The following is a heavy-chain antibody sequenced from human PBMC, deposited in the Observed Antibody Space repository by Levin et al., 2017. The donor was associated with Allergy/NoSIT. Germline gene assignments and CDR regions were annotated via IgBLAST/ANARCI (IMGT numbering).Heavy chain of an antibody. V-gene: IGHV3-53*01. CDR1: GFSVSTNY. CDR2: IYSDGRT. Sequence: GESLKISCAASGFSVSTNYMNWIRQAPGKVLEWVSVIYSDGRTIYADSVKGRVTISRDNLKNTLYLQMNSLGVDDTAVYYCARDQFLHGSASGGWFDPWGQGTLVTVSS. D-gene: IGHD3-10*01. CDR3: ARDQFLHGSASGGWFDP. J-gene: IGHJ5*02.